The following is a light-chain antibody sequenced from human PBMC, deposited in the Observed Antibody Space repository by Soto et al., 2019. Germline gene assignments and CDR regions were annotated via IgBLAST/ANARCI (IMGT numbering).Light chain of an antibody. CDR1: QSISNH. CDR2: AAS. V-gene: IGKV1-39*01. CDR3: QHYNSYSEA. J-gene: IGKJ1*01. Sequence: IQMTQSPASLSASVADRVIITCRASQSISNHLNWYQQKPGKAPKLLIFAASSLQSGVPSRFSGSRSGPDFTLTISSLQPEDFATYFCQHYNSYSEAFGQGTKVDIK.